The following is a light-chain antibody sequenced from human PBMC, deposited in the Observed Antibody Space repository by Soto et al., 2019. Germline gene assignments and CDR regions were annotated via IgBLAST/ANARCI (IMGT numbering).Light chain of an antibody. CDR2: GAF. V-gene: IGKV3-15*01. Sequence: EIVMTQSPATLSVSPGERATLSCRASQSVSSNLAWYQQKPGQAPRLLIYGAFTRATGIPARFSGSGSGTESTLTISSLQSEDFAVYYCQQYNNWPPWTFGQGTKVEIK. J-gene: IGKJ1*01. CDR1: QSVSSN. CDR3: QQYNNWPPWT.